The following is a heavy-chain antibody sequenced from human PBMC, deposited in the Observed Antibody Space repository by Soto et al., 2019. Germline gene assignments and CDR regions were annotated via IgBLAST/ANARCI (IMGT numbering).Heavy chain of an antibody. J-gene: IGHJ6*02. CDR1: GFTFSSYG. V-gene: IGHV3-33*01. CDR2: IWYDGSNK. CDR3: ARTMKRKLELHYYYYGMDV. D-gene: IGHD1-7*01. Sequence: GGSLRLSCAASGFTFSSYGMHWVRQAPGKGLEWVAVIWYDGSNKYYADSVKGRFTISRDNSKNTLYLQMNSLRAEDTAVYYCARTMKRKLELHYYYYGMDVWGQGTTVTVSS.